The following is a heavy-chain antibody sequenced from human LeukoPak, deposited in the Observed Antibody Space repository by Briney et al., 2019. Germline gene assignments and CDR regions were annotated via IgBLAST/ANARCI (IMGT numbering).Heavy chain of an antibody. Sequence: GGSLRLSCAASGFTFNNYNMNWVRQAPGRALEWVSSITSSSTYIFYADSVKGRFTISRDNAKNSLYLQMNSLGPEDTAVYYCARDPYSGNYGNYYYYYMDVWGKGTTVTISS. CDR3: ARDPYSGNYGNYYYYYMDV. CDR1: GFTFNNYN. J-gene: IGHJ6*03. V-gene: IGHV3-21*01. CDR2: ITSSSTYI. D-gene: IGHD1-26*01.